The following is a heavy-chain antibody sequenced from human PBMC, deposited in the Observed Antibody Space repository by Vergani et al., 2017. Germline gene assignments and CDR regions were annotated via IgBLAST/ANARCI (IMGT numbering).Heavy chain of an antibody. Sequence: QVQLQESGPGLVKPSETLSLTCTVSGGSISSYYWSWIRQPPGKGLEWIGYIYYSGSTNYNPSLKSRVTISVDTSKNQFSLKLSSVTAADTAVYYCARDPPPGTAMVTGYYYGMDVWGQGTTVTVSS. V-gene: IGHV4-59*01. J-gene: IGHJ6*02. D-gene: IGHD5-18*01. CDR1: GGSISSYY. CDR3: ARDPPPGTAMVTGYYYGMDV. CDR2: IYYSGST.